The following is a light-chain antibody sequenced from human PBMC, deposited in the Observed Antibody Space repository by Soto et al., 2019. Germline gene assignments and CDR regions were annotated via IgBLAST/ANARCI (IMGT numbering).Light chain of an antibody. CDR2: KAS. CDR3: QQSYSTPRT. J-gene: IGKJ1*01. Sequence: DIQMTQSPSTLSASVGDRVTISCRASQSISSWLAWYQQKPGKAPKLLIYKASSLESGVPSRFSGSGSGTDFTLTISSLQPEDFATYYCQQSYSTPRTFGQGTKVDIK. CDR1: QSISSW. V-gene: IGKV1-5*03.